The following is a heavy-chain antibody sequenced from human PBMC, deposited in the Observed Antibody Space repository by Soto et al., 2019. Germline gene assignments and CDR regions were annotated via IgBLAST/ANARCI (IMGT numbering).Heavy chain of an antibody. CDR2: IIPISSTT. J-gene: IGHJ6*02. Sequence: QVELVQSGAEVKKPGSSVKVSCKASGGNCITFAISWVRQAPGQGLEWMGEIIPISSTTKSAHKFQDRVTMSADGSSSTVHMELRSLKSDDTAIYFCAKKLGIDPFGSYGLDVWGQGTTVTVSS. D-gene: IGHD7-27*01. V-gene: IGHV1-69*01. CDR3: AKKLGIDPFGSYGLDV. CDR1: GGNCITFA.